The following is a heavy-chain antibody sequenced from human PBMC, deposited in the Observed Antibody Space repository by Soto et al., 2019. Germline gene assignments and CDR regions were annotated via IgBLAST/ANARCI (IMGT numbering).Heavy chain of an antibody. Sequence: GGSLRLSCAASGFTFSSYGMHWVRQAPGKGLEWVAVIWYDGSNKYYADSVKGRFTISRDNSKNTLYLQMNSLRAEDTAVYYCARSANLGYFDYWGQGTLVTVSS. CDR1: GFTFSSYG. V-gene: IGHV3-33*01. D-gene: IGHD7-27*01. CDR3: ARSANLGYFDY. J-gene: IGHJ4*02. CDR2: IWYDGSNK.